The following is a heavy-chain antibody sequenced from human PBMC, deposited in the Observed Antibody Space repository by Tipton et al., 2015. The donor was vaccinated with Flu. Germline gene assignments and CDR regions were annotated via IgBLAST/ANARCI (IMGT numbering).Heavy chain of an antibody. V-gene: IGHV3-53*01. CDR3: ARKYCSGGSCYLDY. Sequence: SLRLSCAASGFIVTSDYMSWVRQAPGKGLEWVSVIYSGDSASYADSVRGRFTISRDRSKNSLYLQMNSLRAEDTAVYYCARKYCSGGSCYLDYWGQGILVTVSS. CDR1: GFIVTSDY. D-gene: IGHD2-15*01. CDR2: IYSGDSA. J-gene: IGHJ4*02.